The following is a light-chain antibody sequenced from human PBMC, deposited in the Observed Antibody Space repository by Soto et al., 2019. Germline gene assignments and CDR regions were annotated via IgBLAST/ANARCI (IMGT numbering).Light chain of an antibody. CDR1: SSNIETNN. CDR2: RTN. J-gene: IGLJ2*01. CDR3: AAWDDSLNGPL. Sequence: QPVLTQPPSASGTPGQRVTISCSGSSSNIETNNVYWYQQFPGTAPKLLIYRTNQRPSGVPDRFSGSKSGTSASLAISGLRSEDEADYYCAAWDDSLNGPLFGGGTKVTVL. V-gene: IGLV1-47*01.